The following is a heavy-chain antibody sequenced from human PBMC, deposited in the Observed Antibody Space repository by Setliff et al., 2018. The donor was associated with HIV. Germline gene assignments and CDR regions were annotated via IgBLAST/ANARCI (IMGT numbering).Heavy chain of an antibody. D-gene: IGHD4-17*01. J-gene: IGHJ3*02. V-gene: IGHV4-59*01. Sequence: PSETLSLTCSVSAFSMSSYYWSFIRQPPGKGLEWIGCAYYTGSTNYSPSLKSRVTISIDTSKNQFSLKLSSVTAADTAVYYCARGPTVTARRERAFDIWGQGTMVTVSS. CDR3: ARGPTVTARRERAFDI. CDR2: AYYTGST. CDR1: AFSMSSYY.